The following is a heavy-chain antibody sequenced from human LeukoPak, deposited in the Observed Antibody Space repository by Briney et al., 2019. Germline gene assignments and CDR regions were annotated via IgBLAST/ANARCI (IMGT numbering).Heavy chain of an antibody. CDR1: GYTFSNSI. V-gene: IGHV5-51*01. D-gene: IGHD2-2*01. CDR3: WRLPAASAMRGDY. CDR2: IYPGDSET. Sequence: GESLKISFKGSGYTFSNSIIGWVRQMPGKGLEWMGIIYPGDSETRYSPSFQGQVTISADKSISTAYLPWSSLRASDTAMSFCWRLPAASAMRGDYWGQGTLVTVPS. J-gene: IGHJ4*02.